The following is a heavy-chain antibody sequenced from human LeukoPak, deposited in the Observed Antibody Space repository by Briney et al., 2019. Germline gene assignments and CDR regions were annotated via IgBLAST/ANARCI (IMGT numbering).Heavy chain of an antibody. CDR2: ISAYNGNT. J-gene: IGHJ4*02. Sequence: GASVKVSCKASGYTFTSYGISWVRQAPGQGLEWMGWISAYNGNTNYAQKLQGRVTMTTDTSTSTAYMELRSLRSDDTAVYYCARDSQYYDFWSDPQEGGYFDYWGQGTLVTVSS. D-gene: IGHD3-3*01. CDR3: ARDSQYYDFWSDPQEGGYFDY. V-gene: IGHV1-18*01. CDR1: GYTFTSYG.